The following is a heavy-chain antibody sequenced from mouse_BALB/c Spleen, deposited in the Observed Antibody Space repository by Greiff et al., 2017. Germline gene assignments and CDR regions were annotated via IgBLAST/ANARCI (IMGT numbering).Heavy chain of an antibody. J-gene: IGHJ3*01. Sequence: EVKLVESGGGLVQPGGSLKLSCAASGFTFSSYTMSWVRQTPEKRLEWVAYISNGGGSTYYPDTVKGRFTISRDNAKNTLYLQMSSLKSEDTAMYYCARQRTGGVAWFAYWGQGTLVTVSA. V-gene: IGHV5-12-2*01. CDR3: ARQRTGGVAWFAY. CDR2: ISNGGGST. D-gene: IGHD4-1*01. CDR1: GFTFSSYT.